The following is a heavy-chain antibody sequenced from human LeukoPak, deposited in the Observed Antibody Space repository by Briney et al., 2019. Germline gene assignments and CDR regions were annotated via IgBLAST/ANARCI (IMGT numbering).Heavy chain of an antibody. J-gene: IGHJ4*02. D-gene: IGHD2-2*01. V-gene: IGHV3-21*01. CDR2: IRSSSSYI. Sequence: KPGGSLRLSCAASGFTFSSYSMNWVRQAPGKGLEWVSSIRSSSSYIYYADSVKGRFTISRDNAKNSLYLQMNSLRAEDTAVYYCARRYCSSNNCYADSVGDDYWGQGTLVTVSS. CDR1: GFTFSSYS. CDR3: ARRYCSSNNCYADSVGDDY.